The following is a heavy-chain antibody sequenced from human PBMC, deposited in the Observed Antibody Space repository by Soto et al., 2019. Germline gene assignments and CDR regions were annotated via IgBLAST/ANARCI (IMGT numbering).Heavy chain of an antibody. CDR1: GGSISSSSYY. Sequence: QLQLQESGPGLVKPSETLSLTFTVSGGSISSSSYYWGWIRQPPGKGLEWIGSIYYSGSTYYNPSLKRRATLSVDTSKTQFSLKLSSVTAADTAVYYCARHTPAISISDHWGQGTLVTVSS. CDR3: ARHTPAISISDH. D-gene: IGHD2-15*01. CDR2: IYYSGST. J-gene: IGHJ4*02. V-gene: IGHV4-39*01.